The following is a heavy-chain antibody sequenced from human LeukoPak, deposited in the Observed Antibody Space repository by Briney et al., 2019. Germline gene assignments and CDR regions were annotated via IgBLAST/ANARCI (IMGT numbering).Heavy chain of an antibody. V-gene: IGHV3-7*01. CDR2: IKPDGTEK. CDR3: ASYHFVATFGP. J-gene: IGHJ5*02. D-gene: IGHD3-3*01. Sequence: GGSLRLSCAASGFPFSSYWMSWVRQAPGKGLEWVANIKPDGTEKNYVDSVRGRFIISRDNAKNSLYLQMNSLGAEDTAVYYCASYHFVATFGPWGQGTLVTVSS. CDR1: GFPFSSYW.